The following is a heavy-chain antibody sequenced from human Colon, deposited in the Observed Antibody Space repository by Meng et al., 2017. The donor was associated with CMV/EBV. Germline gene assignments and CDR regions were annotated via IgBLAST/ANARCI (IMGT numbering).Heavy chain of an antibody. D-gene: IGHD1-26*01. Sequence: VQLQQSGAGLLTPSQTLSLTCAISGDSVANTGAAWNWVRQSPSRGLEWLGRTYYRSQWHNNYAESVRSRITINPDTSKNQFSPQLKSVTPEDTAVYYCARDPEYSYSILDTWGQGTPVTVSS. V-gene: IGHV6-1*01. CDR1: GDSVANTGAA. CDR2: TYYRSQWHN. J-gene: IGHJ5*02. CDR3: ARDPEYSYSILDT.